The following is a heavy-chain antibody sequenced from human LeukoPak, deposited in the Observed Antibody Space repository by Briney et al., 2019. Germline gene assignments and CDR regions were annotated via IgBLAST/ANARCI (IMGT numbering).Heavy chain of an antibody. D-gene: IGHD3-16*02. V-gene: IGHV3-20*04. Sequence: GGSLRLSCAASGFTFDDSVMSWVRQAPGKGLEWVSGINWNGGSTGYADSVKGRFTITRDNAKNSLYLQMSSLRAEDTALYYCARDWFTRLGELSPDRAFDYWGQGTLVTVSS. CDR2: INWNGGST. CDR3: ARDWFTRLGELSPDRAFDY. CDR1: GFTFDDSV. J-gene: IGHJ4*02.